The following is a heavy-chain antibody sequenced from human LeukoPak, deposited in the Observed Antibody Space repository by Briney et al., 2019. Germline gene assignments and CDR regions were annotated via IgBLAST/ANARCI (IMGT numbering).Heavy chain of an antibody. Sequence: ASVKVSCKASGYTFTVYDINWVRQAPGQGLEWMGWINPNSGGTNYAQKFQGRVTMTRDTSISTAYMELSRLRSDDTAVYYCARAGPLYSGNYLGYWGQGTLVTVSS. D-gene: IGHD1-26*01. J-gene: IGHJ4*02. CDR1: GYTFTVYD. V-gene: IGHV1-2*02. CDR2: INPNSGGT. CDR3: ARAGPLYSGNYLGY.